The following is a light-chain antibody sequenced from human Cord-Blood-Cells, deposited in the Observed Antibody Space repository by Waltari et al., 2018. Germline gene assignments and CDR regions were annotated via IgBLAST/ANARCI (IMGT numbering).Light chain of an antibody. CDR3: SSYTSSSTYV. V-gene: IGLV2-14*01. Sequence: QSALTQPASVSGSPGQSITISCTGTSSDVGGYNYVSWYQQHPGKAPKLMIYDVSKRPSRVSNRFSGSKSGTTASLTISGLQAEEEANYYCSSYTSSSTYVFGTGTKVTVL. CDR1: SSDVGGYNY. CDR2: DVS. J-gene: IGLJ1*01.